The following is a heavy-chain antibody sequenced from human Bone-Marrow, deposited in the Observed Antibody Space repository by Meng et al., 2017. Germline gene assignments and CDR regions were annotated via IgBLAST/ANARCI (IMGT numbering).Heavy chain of an antibody. D-gene: IGHD3-10*01. Sequence: GESLKISCAASGFTFSSYAMHWVRQAPGKGLEWVAVISYDGSNKYYADSVKGRFTISRDNSKNTLYLQMNSLRAEDTAIYYCANSITMIRGVIQVWGQGTRVTVSS. J-gene: IGHJ4*02. CDR2: ISYDGSNK. V-gene: IGHV3-30*07. CDR3: ANSITMIRGVIQV. CDR1: GFTFSSYA.